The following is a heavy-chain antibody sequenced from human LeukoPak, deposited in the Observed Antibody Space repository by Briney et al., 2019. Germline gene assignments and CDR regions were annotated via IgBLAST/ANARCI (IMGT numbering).Heavy chain of an antibody. CDR3: ARDKQWLEYPDY. V-gene: IGHV3-30*04. D-gene: IGHD6-19*01. Sequence: PGRSLRLSCAASGFTFSSYAMHWVRQAPGKGLEWVAVISYDGSNKYYADSVKGRFTISRDNSKNTLYLQMNSLRAEDTAVYYCARDKQWLEYPDYWGQGILVTVSS. CDR2: ISYDGSNK. J-gene: IGHJ4*02. CDR1: GFTFSSYA.